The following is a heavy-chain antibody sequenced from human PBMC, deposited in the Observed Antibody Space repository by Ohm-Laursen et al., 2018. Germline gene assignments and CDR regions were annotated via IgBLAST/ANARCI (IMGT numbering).Heavy chain of an antibody. CDR3: AKKDY. CDR2: VSGSSDAT. Sequence: SLRLSCTASGFTFSSYAMSWVRQAPGKGLEWVSVVSGSSDATYYADSVKGRFTISRDNSKNMVYLQMNSLRAEDTAVYYCAKKDYWGQGTLVTVSS. J-gene: IGHJ4*02. CDR1: GFTFSSYA. V-gene: IGHV3-23*01.